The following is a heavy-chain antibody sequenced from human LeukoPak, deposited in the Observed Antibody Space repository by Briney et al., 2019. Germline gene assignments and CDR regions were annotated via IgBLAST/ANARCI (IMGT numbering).Heavy chain of an antibody. J-gene: IGHJ4*02. CDR2: IHYSGST. V-gene: IGHV4-39*01. Sequence: PSETLSLTCTVSGGSISSSSYYWGWLRQPPGKGLEWIGSIHYSGSTHYNPTLKSRVTISVATSKNQFSLTPSTVTASATPAYLCTRKQWVEYYFDSWGQGTLVTVSS. CDR3: TRKQWVEYYFDS. D-gene: IGHD6-19*01. CDR1: GGSISSSSYY.